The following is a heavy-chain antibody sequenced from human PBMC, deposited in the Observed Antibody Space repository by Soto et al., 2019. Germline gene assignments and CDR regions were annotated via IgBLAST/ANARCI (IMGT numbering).Heavy chain of an antibody. V-gene: IGHV1-24*01. D-gene: IGHD3-10*01. J-gene: IGHJ4*02. CDR2: FDPEDGET. CDR3: ATDLGPTYYNGSGSPVQFDY. CDR1: GYTLTELS. Sequence: ASVKVSCKVSGYTLTELSMHWVRQAPGKGLEWMGGFDPEDGETIYAQKFQGRVTMTEDTSTDTAYMELSSLRSEDSAVYYCATDLGPTYYNGSGSPVQFDYWGQGTLVTVSS.